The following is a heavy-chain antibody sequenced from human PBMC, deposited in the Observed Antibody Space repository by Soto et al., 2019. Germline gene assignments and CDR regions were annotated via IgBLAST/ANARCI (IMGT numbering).Heavy chain of an antibody. CDR3: ARVFPSTYYYDSSGYSAPTYYYYGMDV. CDR2: INPTSGGT. D-gene: IGHD3-22*01. Sequence: ASMKVSRKASGYTLTRYYIHWVRQAPGQRVEWMGWINPTSGGTNYAQKFQGWVTMTRDTSISTAYMELSSLRSEDTAVYYCARVFPSTYYYDSSGYSAPTYYYYGMDVWGQGTTVTVSS. J-gene: IGHJ6*02. V-gene: IGHV1-2*04. CDR1: GYTLTRYY.